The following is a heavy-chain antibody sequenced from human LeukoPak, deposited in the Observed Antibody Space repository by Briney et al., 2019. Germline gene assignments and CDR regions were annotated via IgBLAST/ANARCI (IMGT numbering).Heavy chain of an antibody. J-gene: IGHJ4*02. CDR1: GFTFSSYS. Sequence: GGSLRLSCAASGFTFSSYSMNWIRQAPGKGLEWVSYISSSGSTIYYADSVKGRFTISRDNARNSLYLQMNSLRAEDTAVYYCAREGGYCSSTSCYAEFDYWGQGTLVTVSS. V-gene: IGHV3-48*04. D-gene: IGHD2-2*01. CDR2: ISSSGSTI. CDR3: AREGGYCSSTSCYAEFDY.